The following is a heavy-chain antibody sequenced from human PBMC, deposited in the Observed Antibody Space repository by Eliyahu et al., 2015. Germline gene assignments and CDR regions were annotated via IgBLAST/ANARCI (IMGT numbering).Heavy chain of an antibody. J-gene: IGHJ4*02. Sequence: QVQLVQSGTDVKXXGASVXVSCKPSGYTFTNYDINWVRQXXGHGLEWLGWMSPKTGDTGYAYKFXGRVTMTRDTSISTAYLELAGLTSEDTAVYFCARAPRNGDIDYWGQGHLVIVSS. CDR2: MSPKTGDT. CDR1: GYTFTNYD. D-gene: IGHD7-27*01. V-gene: IGHV1-8*01. CDR3: ARAPRNGDIDY.